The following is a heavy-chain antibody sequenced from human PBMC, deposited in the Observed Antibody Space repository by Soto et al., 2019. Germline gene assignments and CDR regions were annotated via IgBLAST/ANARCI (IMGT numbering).Heavy chain of an antibody. CDR2: IFYNGST. J-gene: IGHJ2*01. Sequence: QVQLQESGPGLVKPSQTLSLTCSVSGDPINSGGYFWSWIRQLPGKGLEWIGNIFYNGSTYYNPSLKSRVTISLDTSKSQFSLNLSSVTAADTAVYFCARDRYFALWGRGTLVTVSS. CDR1: GDPINSGGYF. V-gene: IGHV4-31*03. CDR3: ARDRYFAL.